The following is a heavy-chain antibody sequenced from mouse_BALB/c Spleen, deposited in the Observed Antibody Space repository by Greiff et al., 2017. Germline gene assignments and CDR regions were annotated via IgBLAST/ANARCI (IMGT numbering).Heavy chain of an antibody. J-gene: IGHJ3*01. CDR2: ISSGGST. Sequence: EVHLVESGGGLVKPGGSLKLSCAASGFTFSSYAMSWVRQTPEKRLEWVASISSGGSTYYPDSVKGRFTISRDNARNILYLQMSSLRSEDTAMYYCARGRWDVAYWGQGTLVTVSA. CDR3: ARGRWDVAY. CDR1: GFTFSSYA. V-gene: IGHV5-6-5*01. D-gene: IGHD4-1*01.